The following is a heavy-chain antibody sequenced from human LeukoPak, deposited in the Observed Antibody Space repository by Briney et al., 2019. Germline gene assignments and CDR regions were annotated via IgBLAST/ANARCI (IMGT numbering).Heavy chain of an antibody. D-gene: IGHD3-10*01. CDR3: ARDFGFVEYFDF. CDR2: MHHTGST. V-gene: IGHV4-4*07. CDR1: GXSISIYY. Sequence: SETLSLTCTVSGXSISIYYWNWIRQPAGEGLEWIGRMHHTGSTNYNPSLKSRVTMSLDTSRNQFSLKVTSVTAADTAVYYCARDFGFVEYFDFWGQGILVTVSS. J-gene: IGHJ4*02.